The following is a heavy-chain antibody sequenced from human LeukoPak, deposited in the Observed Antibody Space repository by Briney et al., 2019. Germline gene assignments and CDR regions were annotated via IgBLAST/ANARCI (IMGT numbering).Heavy chain of an antibody. CDR2: IIPILGIA. CDR3: ARYPLSYTGNWHYFFDY. Sequence: PVKVSCKASGGTFSSYAISWVRQAHGQGLEWMGRIIPILGIANYAQKFQGRVTMTSDTSTSTAYMDLRSLTPDDTAFYYCARYPLSYTGNWHYFFDYWGQGTLLTVSS. J-gene: IGHJ4*02. V-gene: IGHV1-69*04. D-gene: IGHD1-7*01. CDR1: GGTFSSYA.